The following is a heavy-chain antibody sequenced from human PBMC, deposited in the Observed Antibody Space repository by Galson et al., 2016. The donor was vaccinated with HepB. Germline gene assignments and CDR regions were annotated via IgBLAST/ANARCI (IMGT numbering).Heavy chain of an antibody. J-gene: IGHJ4*02. CDR2: VIPGNGDT. CDR1: AYTFTNYA. Sequence: SVKVSCKASAYTFTNYAIHWVRQAPGQGLEWMGLVIPGNGDTKYSQTFQGRVTFARDTSANTAYMELSSLRSEDTAVYYCAREGNYYTLDYWGQGTLVTVSS. CDR3: AREGNYYTLDY. V-gene: IGHV1-3*01. D-gene: IGHD1-26*01.